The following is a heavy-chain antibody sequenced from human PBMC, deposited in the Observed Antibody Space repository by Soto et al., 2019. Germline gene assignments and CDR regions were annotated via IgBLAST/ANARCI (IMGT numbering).Heavy chain of an antibody. CDR2: IYYSGST. J-gene: IGHJ5*02. CDR1: GGSISSYY. D-gene: IGHD3-22*01. V-gene: IGHV4-59*01. Sequence: QVQLQESGPGLVKPSETLSLTCTVSGGSISSYYWSWIRQPPGKGLEWIGYIYYSGSTNYNPSLKRRVTISVATSKNQCSLKLSSVTAADTAVYYCARLNYYDSSGYPENWFDPWGQGTLVTVSS. CDR3: ARLNYYDSSGYPENWFDP.